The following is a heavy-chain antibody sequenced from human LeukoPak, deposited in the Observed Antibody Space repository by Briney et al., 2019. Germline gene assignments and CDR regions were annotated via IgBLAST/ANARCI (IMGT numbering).Heavy chain of an antibody. CDR2: ISYDGSNK. CDR1: GFTFSSYG. V-gene: IGHV3-30*18. D-gene: IGHD2-21*01. CDR3: AKEFNRGLPDY. J-gene: IGHJ4*02. Sequence: GGSLRLSCAASGFTFSSYGMHWVRQAPGKGLEWVAVISYDGSNKYYADSVKGRFTISRDNSKNTLYLQMSSLRAEDTAVYYCAKEFNRGLPDYWGQGTLVTVPS.